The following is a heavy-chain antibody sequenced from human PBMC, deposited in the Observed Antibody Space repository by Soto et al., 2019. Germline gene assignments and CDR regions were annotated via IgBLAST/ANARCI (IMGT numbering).Heavy chain of an antibody. D-gene: IGHD1-1*01. J-gene: IGHJ6*03. V-gene: IGHV4-59*01. CDR1: GGSISSYY. Sequence: PSETLSLTCTVSGGSISSYYWRWIRQPPGKGLEWIGYIYYSGSTNYNPSLKSRVTISVDTSKNQFSLKLSSVTAADTAVYYCARRTPDRRPTHYYYYYYMDVWGKGTTVTVSS. CDR2: IYYSGST. CDR3: ARRTPDRRPTHYYYYYYMDV.